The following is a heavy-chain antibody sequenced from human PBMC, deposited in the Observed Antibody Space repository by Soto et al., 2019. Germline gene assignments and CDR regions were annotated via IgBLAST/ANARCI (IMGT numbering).Heavy chain of an antibody. Sequence: ASVKVSCKASGYTFTGYYMHWVRQAPGQGLEWMGWINPNSGGTNYAQKFQGRVTMTRDTSISTAYMELSRLRSDDTAVYYCARDGVSSPTYYYDSSGSQAWFEPWGQGTLVTVSS. D-gene: IGHD3-22*01. V-gene: IGHV1-2*02. CDR2: INPNSGGT. J-gene: IGHJ5*02. CDR3: ARDGVSSPTYYYDSSGSQAWFEP. CDR1: GYTFTGYY.